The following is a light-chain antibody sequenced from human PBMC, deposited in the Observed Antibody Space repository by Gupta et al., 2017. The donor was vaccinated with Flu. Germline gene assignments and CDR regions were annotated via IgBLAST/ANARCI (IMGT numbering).Light chain of an antibody. CDR2: QDT. CDR3: QAWDTTSAYLV. Sequence: YAAGYQQKAGQSPVMVIYQDTKRPSGIPERFSGTNSGNIATLTISETQASDEAVYFCQAWDTTSAYLVFGGGTRLTVL. J-gene: IGLJ3*02. CDR1: Y. V-gene: IGLV3-1*01.